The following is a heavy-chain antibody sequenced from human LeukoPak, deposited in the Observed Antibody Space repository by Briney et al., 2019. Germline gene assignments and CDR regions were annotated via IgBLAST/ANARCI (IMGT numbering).Heavy chain of an antibody. CDR3: ASPRYSYGVPTDY. V-gene: IGHV3-74*01. D-gene: IGHD5-24*01. Sequence: GGSLRLSCAASGFTFSSYWMHWVRQAPGKGLVWVSRINGDGSSTSYADSVKGRFTISRDNAKNMLYLQMNSLRAEDTAVYYCASPRYSYGVPTDYWGQGTLVTVSS. J-gene: IGHJ4*02. CDR1: GFTFSSYW. CDR2: INGDGSST.